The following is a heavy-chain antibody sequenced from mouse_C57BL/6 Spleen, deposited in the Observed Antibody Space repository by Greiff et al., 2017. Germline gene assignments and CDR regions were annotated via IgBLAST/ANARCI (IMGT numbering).Heavy chain of an antibody. D-gene: IGHD4-1*02. CDR3: ARSSTGTGWFAY. Sequence: VQLQQPGAELVKPGASVKLSCKASGYTFTSYWMQWVKQRPGQGLEWIGEIDPSDSYTNYNQKFKGKATLTVDTSSSTAYMQLSSLTSGDSAVYYCARSSTGTGWFAYWGQGTLVTVSA. J-gene: IGHJ3*01. CDR1: GYTFTSYW. CDR2: IDPSDSYT. V-gene: IGHV1-50*01.